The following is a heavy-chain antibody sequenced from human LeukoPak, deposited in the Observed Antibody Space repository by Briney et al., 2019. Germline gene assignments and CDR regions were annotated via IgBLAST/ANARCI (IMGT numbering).Heavy chain of an antibody. V-gene: IGHV3-30*02. D-gene: IGHD3-3*02. CDR2: IRYDGSNK. CDR3: AKDAFAAGGYFDY. J-gene: IGHJ4*02. Sequence: PGGSLRLSCAASGFTFSSYGMHWVRQAPGKGLEWVAFIRYDGSNKYYADSVRGRFTISRDNSKNTLYLQMNSLRAEDTAVYYCAKDAFAAGGYFDYWGQGTLVTVSS. CDR1: GFTFSSYG.